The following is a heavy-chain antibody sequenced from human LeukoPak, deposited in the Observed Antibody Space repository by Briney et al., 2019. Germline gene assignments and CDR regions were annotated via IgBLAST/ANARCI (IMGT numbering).Heavy chain of an antibody. CDR2: IYPGDSES. CDR3: ARQVGVRGYSGYAMLDY. V-gene: IGHV5-51*01. Sequence: SGESLKISCKGSGYSFTNYWIGWVRQMPGKGLEWMGIIYPGDSESRYSPSFQGQVTISADKSISTAYLQWSSLKASDTAMYYCARQVGVRGYSGYAMLDYWGQGTLVTVSS. D-gene: IGHD5-12*01. CDR1: GYSFTNYW. J-gene: IGHJ4*02.